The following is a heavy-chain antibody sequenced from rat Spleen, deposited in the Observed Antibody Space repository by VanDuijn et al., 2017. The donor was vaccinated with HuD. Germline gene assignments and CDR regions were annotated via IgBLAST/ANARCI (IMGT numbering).Heavy chain of an antibody. Sequence: EVQLVESDGGLVQPGRSLKLSCAASGFTFSDYYMAWVRQAPTKGLEWVATINYDGSNTYYRDSVKGRFTISRDNANSTLYLQMDSLRSEDTATYYCARRYYDGSYWYFDFWGPGTMVTVSS. CDR3: ARRYYDGSYWYFDF. CDR1: GFTFSDYY. V-gene: IGHV5-29*01. D-gene: IGHD1-12*02. J-gene: IGHJ1*01. CDR2: INYDGSNT.